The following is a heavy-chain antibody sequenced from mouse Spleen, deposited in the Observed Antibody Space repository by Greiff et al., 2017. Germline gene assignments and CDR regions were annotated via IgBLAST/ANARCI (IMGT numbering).Heavy chain of an antibody. J-gene: IGHJ2*01. CDR2: ISSGGSYT. Sequence: DVMLVESGGGLVKPGGSLKLSCAASGFTFSSYTMSWVRQTPEKGLEWVATISSGGSYTYYPDSVKGRFTISRDNAKNTLYLQMSSLKSEDTAMYYCTREDYGSYWGQGTTLTVSS. CDR3: TREDYGSY. D-gene: IGHD1-1*01. V-gene: IGHV5-6-4*01. CDR1: GFTFSSYT.